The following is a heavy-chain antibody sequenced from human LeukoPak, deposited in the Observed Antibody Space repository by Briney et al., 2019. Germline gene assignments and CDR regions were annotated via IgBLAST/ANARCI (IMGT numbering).Heavy chain of an antibody. CDR1: GGSFSGYY. CDR2: INHSGST. V-gene: IGHV4-34*01. D-gene: IGHD6-13*01. CDR3: ARSIAAAGNGRYHYYYYYYMDV. Sequence: SETLSLTCAVYGGSFSGYYWSWIRQPPGKGLGWIGEINHSGSTNYNPSLKSRVTISVDTSKNQFSLKLSSVTAADTAVYYCARSIAAAGNGRYHYYYYYYMDVWGKGTTVTVSS. J-gene: IGHJ6*03.